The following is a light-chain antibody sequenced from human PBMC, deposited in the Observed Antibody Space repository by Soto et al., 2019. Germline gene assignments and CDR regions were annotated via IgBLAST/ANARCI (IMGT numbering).Light chain of an antibody. Sequence: QSALIQPPSVSGSPGQSVTISCTGTSSDVGSYDYVSWYQQHPGTVPKPMIYNVNTRPSGVPDRFSGSKSGNTASMTISGLQAEDEADYYCCSYADSSTYLFGTGTKVTVL. J-gene: IGLJ1*01. CDR3: CSYADSSTYL. CDR1: SSDVGSYDY. CDR2: NVN. V-gene: IGLV2-11*01.